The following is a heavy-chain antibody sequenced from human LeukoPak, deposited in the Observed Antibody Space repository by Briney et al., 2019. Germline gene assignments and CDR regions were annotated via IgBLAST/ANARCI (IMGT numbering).Heavy chain of an antibody. Sequence: ASVKVSCKASGYTFTGYYMHWVRQAPGQGLEWMGWINPNSGGTNYAQKFQGRVTMTTDTSISTAYMELSRLRSDDTAVYYCASNSVGNYYYYGMDVWGQGTTVTVSS. CDR3: ASNSVGNYYYYGMDV. D-gene: IGHD1-20*01. J-gene: IGHJ6*02. V-gene: IGHV1-2*02. CDR1: GYTFTGYY. CDR2: INPNSGGT.